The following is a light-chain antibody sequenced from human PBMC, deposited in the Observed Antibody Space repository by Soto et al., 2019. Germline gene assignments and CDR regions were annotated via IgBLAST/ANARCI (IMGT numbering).Light chain of an antibody. CDR2: RNN. J-gene: IGLJ2*01. V-gene: IGLV1-47*01. CDR1: SSNIGSNY. Sequence: QSVLTQPPSASGTPGQRVTISCSGSSSNIGSNYVYWYQQLPGTAPKLLIYRNNQRPSGVPDRFSGSKSGTSASLAISGLRSDDAADYYCASWDDSLSGYVVFGGGTKLTVL. CDR3: ASWDDSLSGYVV.